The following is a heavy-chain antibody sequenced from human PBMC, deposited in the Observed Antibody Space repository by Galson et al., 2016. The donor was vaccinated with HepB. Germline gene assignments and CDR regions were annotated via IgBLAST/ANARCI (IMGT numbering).Heavy chain of an antibody. CDR3: AKERGSRLTMVRGVLDPFDI. Sequence: SLRLSCAASGFTVSNNYMRWVRQAPGKGLEWVSLIYSGGSTYYADSVKGRFTISRDNSKNTLYLQMNSLRAEDTAVYYCAKERGSRLTMVRGVLDPFDIWGQGTLVTVSS. D-gene: IGHD3-10*01. V-gene: IGHV3-53*01. J-gene: IGHJ3*02. CDR1: GFTVSNNY. CDR2: IYSGGST.